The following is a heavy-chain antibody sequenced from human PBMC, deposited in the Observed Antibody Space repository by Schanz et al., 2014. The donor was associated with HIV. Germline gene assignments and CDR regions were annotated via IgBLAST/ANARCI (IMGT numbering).Heavy chain of an antibody. CDR1: GFTFSSHG. J-gene: IGHJ5*02. V-gene: IGHV3-33*01. Sequence: QVQLVESGGGVVQPGRSLRLSCAASGFTFSSHGMHWVRQAPGKGLEWVAVIWYDGTDKYYAGSVKGRFTISRDNSQNTMYLQMNSLRAEDTAVYYCARGGLQWHPEWFDLWGQGTLVSVSS. CDR2: IWYDGTDK. D-gene: IGHD4-4*01. CDR3: ARGGLQWHPEWFDL.